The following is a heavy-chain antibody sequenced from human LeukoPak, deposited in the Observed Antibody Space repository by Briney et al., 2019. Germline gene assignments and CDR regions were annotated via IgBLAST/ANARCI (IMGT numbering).Heavy chain of an antibody. CDR2: IYYSGST. CDR1: GGSISSYY. D-gene: IGHD3-10*01. Sequence: SETLSLTCTVSGGSISSYYWSWIRQPPGKGLEWIGYIYYSGSTNYNPSLKSRVTISVDTSKNQFSLKLSSVTAADTAVYYCARGDGSGSYYRAYYYYYMDVWGKGTTVTVSS. CDR3: ARGDGSGSYYRAYYYYYMDV. J-gene: IGHJ6*03. V-gene: IGHV4-59*01.